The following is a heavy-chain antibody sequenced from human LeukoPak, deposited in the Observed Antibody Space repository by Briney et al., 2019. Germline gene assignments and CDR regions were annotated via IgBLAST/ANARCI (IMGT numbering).Heavy chain of an antibody. Sequence: GGSLRLSCAASGFTVSSNYMSWVRQAPGKGLEWVSVIYSGGSTYYADSVKGRFTISRDNSKNTLYLQMNSLRAEDTAVYYCARSRGGTYQLREGWFDPWGQGTLVTVSS. CDR2: IYSGGST. D-gene: IGHD2-2*01. V-gene: IGHV3-53*01. CDR1: GFTVSSNY. CDR3: ARSRGGTYQLREGWFDP. J-gene: IGHJ5*02.